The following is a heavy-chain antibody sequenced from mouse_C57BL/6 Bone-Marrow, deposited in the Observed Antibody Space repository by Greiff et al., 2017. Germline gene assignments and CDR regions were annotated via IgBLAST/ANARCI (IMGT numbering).Heavy chain of an antibody. CDR3: ARGVYYDYGGYFDV. CDR1: GYAFTNYL. V-gene: IGHV1-54*01. J-gene: IGHJ1*03. D-gene: IGHD2-4*01. CDR2: INPGSGGT. Sequence: QVQLQQSGAELVRPGTSVKVSCKASGYAFTNYLIEWVQQRPGQGLAWIGVINPGSGGTNYHAKFKGKATLTANKSASTAYMQLSSLTSEDAAVYVCARGVYYDYGGYFDVWGTGTTVTVSS.